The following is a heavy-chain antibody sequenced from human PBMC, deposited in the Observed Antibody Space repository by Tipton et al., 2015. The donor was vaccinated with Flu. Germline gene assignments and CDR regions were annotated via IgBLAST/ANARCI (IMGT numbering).Heavy chain of an antibody. CDR3: ARDMYSPYSGSYFDY. CDR2: IKQDGSEK. J-gene: IGHJ4*02. CDR1: GFTFSSYW. Sequence: SLRLSCAASGFTFSSYWMSWVRQAPGKGLEWVANIKQDGSEKYYVDSVKGRFTISRDNAKNSLYLQMNSLRVEDTAVYYCARDMYSPYSGSYFDYWGQGTLVTVSS. V-gene: IGHV3-7*01. D-gene: IGHD1-26*01.